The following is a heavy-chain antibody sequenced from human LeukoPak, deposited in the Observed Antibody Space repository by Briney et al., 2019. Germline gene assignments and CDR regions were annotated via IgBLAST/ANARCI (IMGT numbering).Heavy chain of an antibody. V-gene: IGHV3-23*01. Sequence: GGSLRLSCAASGFTFSSYAMSWVRQAPGKGLERVSAISGSGGSTYYADSVKGRVTISRDNSKNTLYLQMNSLRAEDTAVYYCAKAVGSCPRYWGQGTLVTVSS. J-gene: IGHJ4*02. CDR1: GFTFSSYA. D-gene: IGHD2-15*01. CDR2: ISGSGGST. CDR3: AKAVGSCPRY.